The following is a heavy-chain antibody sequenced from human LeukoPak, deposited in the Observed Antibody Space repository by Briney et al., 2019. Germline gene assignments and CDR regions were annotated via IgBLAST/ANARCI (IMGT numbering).Heavy chain of an antibody. D-gene: IGHD4-23*01. J-gene: IGHJ4*02. CDR2: ICHSGST. CDR3: AREVPGGTSPIDY. Sequence: SETLSLTCAVSGYSISSGYYWGWIRQPPGKGLEWIGSICHSGSTYYNPSLKSRVTISVDTSKNQFSLKLSSVTAADTAVYYCAREVPGGTSPIDYWGQGTLVTVSS. CDR1: GYSISSGYY. V-gene: IGHV4-38-2*02.